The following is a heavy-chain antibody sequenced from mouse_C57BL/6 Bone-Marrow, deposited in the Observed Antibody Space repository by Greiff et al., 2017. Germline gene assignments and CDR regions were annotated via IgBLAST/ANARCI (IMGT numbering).Heavy chain of an antibody. CDR2: INPNNGGT. J-gene: IGHJ1*03. CDR3: AREDYGSPLYFDV. Sequence: EVQLQQSGPELVKPGASVKISCKASGYTFTDYYMNWVKQSHGKSLEWIGDINPNNGGTSYNQKFKSKATLTVDKSSSTAYMELRSLTSEDSAVYYCAREDYGSPLYFDVWGTGTTVTVSS. V-gene: IGHV1-26*01. CDR1: GYTFTDYY. D-gene: IGHD1-1*01.